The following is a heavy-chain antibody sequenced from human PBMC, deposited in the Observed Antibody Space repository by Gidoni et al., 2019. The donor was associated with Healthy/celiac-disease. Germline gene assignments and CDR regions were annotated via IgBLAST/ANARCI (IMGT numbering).Heavy chain of an antibody. V-gene: IGHV4-39*01. CDR2: IYYSGST. D-gene: IGHD3-10*01. J-gene: IGHJ5*02. Sequence: QLKLQESGPGLVKPSETLSLTCTVSGGSISSSSYYWGWIRQPPGKGLEWIGSIYYSGSTYYNPSLKSRVTISVDTSKNQFSLKLSSVTAADTAVYYCARIRPNPSLLWFGELSRFDPWGQGTLVTVSS. CDR3: ARIRPNPSLLWFGELSRFDP. CDR1: GGSISSSSYY.